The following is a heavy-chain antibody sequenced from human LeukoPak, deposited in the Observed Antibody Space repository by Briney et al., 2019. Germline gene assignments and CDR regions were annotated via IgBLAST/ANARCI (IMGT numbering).Heavy chain of an antibody. Sequence: ASVNVSFKASGYTFTSYAMHWVRQAPGQRLEWMGWINAGNGNTKYSQKFQGRVTITRDTSASTAYMELSSLRSEDTAVYYCARGIAAAGTGYFDYWGQGTLVTVSS. CDR3: ARGIAAAGTGYFDY. CDR2: INAGNGNT. D-gene: IGHD6-13*01. V-gene: IGHV1-3*01. CDR1: GYTFTSYA. J-gene: IGHJ4*02.